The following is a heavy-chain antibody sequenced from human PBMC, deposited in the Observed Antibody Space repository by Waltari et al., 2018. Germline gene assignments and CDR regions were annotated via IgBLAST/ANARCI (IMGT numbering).Heavy chain of an antibody. J-gene: IGHJ4*02. V-gene: IGHV1-2*02. CDR3: APSTSWSSPDFAY. D-gene: IGHD2-2*01. CDR1: GYTFTDYY. Sequence: QVQLVQSGPEVKKPGASVKVSCTASGYTFTDYYIHWVRQAPGQGLEWMGWIDPDIGVTNSAQKFQGRVTMTRDTSITTAYMQLTRLRSDDTAVYYCAPSTSWSSPDFAYWGQGTLVTVSS. CDR2: IDPDIGVT.